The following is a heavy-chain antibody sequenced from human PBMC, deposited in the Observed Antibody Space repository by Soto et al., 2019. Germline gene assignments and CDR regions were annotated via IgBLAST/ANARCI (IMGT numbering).Heavy chain of an antibody. J-gene: IGHJ3*02. V-gene: IGHV4-4*02. D-gene: IGHD3-16*02. CDR3: ARDLVYYDYIWGSYRHEVDAFDI. CDR2: IYHSGST. Sequence: QVQLQESGPGLVKPSGTLSLTCAVSSGSISSSNWWSWVRQPPGKGLEWIGEIYHSGSTNYNASLKSRVTISVDKSKNQFSLKLSSVTAADTAVYYCARDLVYYDYIWGSYRHEVDAFDIWGQGTMVTVSS. CDR1: SGSISSSNW.